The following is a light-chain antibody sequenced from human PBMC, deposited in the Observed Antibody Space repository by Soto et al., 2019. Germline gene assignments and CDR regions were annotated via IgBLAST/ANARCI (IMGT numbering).Light chain of an antibody. CDR2: EVS. V-gene: IGLV2-14*01. CDR1: SSDVGSSNY. CDR3: NSYTTTRTVL. Sequence: QSALTQPASVSGSPGQSITISCTGTSSDVGSSNYVSWFQQHPGKAPNLIIYEVSHRPSGVSNRFSASKSGNTASLTISGLQAEDEADYYCNSYTTTRTVLFGGGTKVTVL. J-gene: IGLJ2*01.